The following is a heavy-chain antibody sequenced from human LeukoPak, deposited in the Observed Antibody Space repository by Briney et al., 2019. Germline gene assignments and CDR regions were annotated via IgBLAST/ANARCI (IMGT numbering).Heavy chain of an antibody. D-gene: IGHD4-17*01. V-gene: IGHV4-39*01. CDR2: IYYSGST. CDR1: GDSITSSTYY. Sequence: PSETLSLTCTVSGDSITSSTYYWAWIRQPPGKGLEWIGSIYYSGSTYYNPSLKSRVTISVDTSKNQFSLKLSSVTAADTAVYYCARLENSYGEHFDYWGQGTLVTVSS. CDR3: ARLENSYGEHFDY. J-gene: IGHJ4*02.